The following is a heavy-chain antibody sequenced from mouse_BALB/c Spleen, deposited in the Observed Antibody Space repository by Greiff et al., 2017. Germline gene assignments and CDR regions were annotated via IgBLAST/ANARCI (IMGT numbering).Heavy chain of an antibody. Sequence: EVKVVESGGGLVKPGGSLKLSCAASGFTFSSYAMSWVRQTPEKRLEWVASISSGGSTYYPDSVKGRFTISRDNARNILYLQMSSLRSEDTAMYYCARELRLLNAMDYWGQGTSVTVSS. CDR2: ISSGGST. CDR3: ARELRLLNAMDY. J-gene: IGHJ4*01. V-gene: IGHV5-6-5*01. D-gene: IGHD1-2*01. CDR1: GFTFSSYA.